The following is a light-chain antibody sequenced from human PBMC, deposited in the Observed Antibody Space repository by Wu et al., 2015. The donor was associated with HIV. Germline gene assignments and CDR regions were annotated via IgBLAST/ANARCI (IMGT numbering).Light chain of an antibody. J-gene: IGKJ1*01. CDR2: GAS. CDR3: QQYGSSPKT. CDR1: QTFSSPY. V-gene: IGKV3-20*01. Sequence: DIVLTQSPGTLSLSPGERAALSCRASQTFSSPYLAWFQQKPGQPPRLLIYGASSRAAGIPDRFSGSQSGTDFTLTISGLEPEDFAVYFCQQYGSSPKTFGQGTKVEV.